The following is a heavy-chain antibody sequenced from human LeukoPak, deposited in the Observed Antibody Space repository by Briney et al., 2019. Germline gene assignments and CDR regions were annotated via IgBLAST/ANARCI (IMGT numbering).Heavy chain of an antibody. CDR3: ARNSKLNGMDV. V-gene: IGHV4-4*07. D-gene: IGHD4-23*01. J-gene: IGHJ6*02. CDR1: GGSLSSYY. CDR2: IYTSGST. Sequence: SESLSLTCTVSGGSLSSYYWSWIRQPAGKGLEWIGRIYTSGSTNYNPSLKSRVTMSVDTSKNQFSLKLSSVTAADTAVYYCARNSKLNGMDVWGQGTTVTVSS.